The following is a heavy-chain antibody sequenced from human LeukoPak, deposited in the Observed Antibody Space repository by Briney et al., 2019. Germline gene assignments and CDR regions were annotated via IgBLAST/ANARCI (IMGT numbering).Heavy chain of an antibody. D-gene: IGHD3-9*01. V-gene: IGHV3-21*04. CDR3: ANLHYDILTGYIYYFDY. Sequence: GGSLRLSCAASGFTFSSYSMNWVRQAPGKGLEWVSSISSSSSYIYYAGSVKGRFTISRDNAKNSLYLQMNSLRAEDTAVYYCANLHYDILTGYIYYFDYWGQGTLVTVSS. J-gene: IGHJ4*02. CDR2: ISSSSSYI. CDR1: GFTFSSYS.